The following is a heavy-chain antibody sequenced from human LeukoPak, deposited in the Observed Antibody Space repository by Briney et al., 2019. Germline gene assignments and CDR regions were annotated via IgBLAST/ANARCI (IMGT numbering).Heavy chain of an antibody. CDR2: INHSGST. D-gene: IGHD2-2*01. Sequence: SETLSLTCAVYGGSFSGYYWNWIRQPPGKGLEWIGEINHSGSTNYSPSLKSRVTISVDTSKNQFSLKLSSVTAADTAVYYCARGRPRIVVVPAAIRRWFDPWGQGTLVTVSS. V-gene: IGHV4-34*01. J-gene: IGHJ5*02. CDR3: ARGRPRIVVVPAAIRRWFDP. CDR1: GGSFSGYY.